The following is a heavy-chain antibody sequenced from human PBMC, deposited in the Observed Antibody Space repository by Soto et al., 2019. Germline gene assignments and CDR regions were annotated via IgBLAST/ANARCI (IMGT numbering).Heavy chain of an antibody. CDR1: GYTFTGYY. Sequence: ASVKVSCKASGYTFTGYYMHWVRQAPGQGLEWMGWINPNSGGTNYAQKFQGWVTMTRDTSISTAYMELSRLGSDDTAVYYCARALSGYGSKGMDVWGQGTTVTVSS. CDR3: ARALSGYGSKGMDV. CDR2: INPNSGGT. D-gene: IGHD5-12*01. V-gene: IGHV1-2*04. J-gene: IGHJ6*02.